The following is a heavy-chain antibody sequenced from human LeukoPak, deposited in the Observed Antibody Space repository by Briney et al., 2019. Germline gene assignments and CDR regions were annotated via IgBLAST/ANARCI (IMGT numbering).Heavy chain of an antibody. CDR2: IRYDGSNK. CDR3: AKDPAASSSWYSYMDV. V-gene: IGHV3-30*02. J-gene: IGHJ6*03. D-gene: IGHD6-13*01. Sequence: GRSLRLSCAASGFTFSSYGMHWVRQAPGKGLEWVAFIRYDGSNKYYADSVKGRFTISRDNSKNTLYLQMNSLRAEDTAVYYCAKDPAASSSWYSYMDVWSKGTTVTISS. CDR1: GFTFSSYG.